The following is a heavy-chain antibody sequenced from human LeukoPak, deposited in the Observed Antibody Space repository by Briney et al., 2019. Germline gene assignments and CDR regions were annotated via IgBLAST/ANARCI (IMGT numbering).Heavy chain of an antibody. V-gene: IGHV5-51*01. CDR1: GYSFSIYW. D-gene: IGHD2-21*02. Sequence: HGESLKISCKGSGYSFSIYWIGWVRQMPGKGLEWMGIIYPGDSDTRYSPSFQGQVIISADKSINTAYLQWSSLKASDTAMYYCARRAYCGGDCYLDYWGQGTLVTVSS. CDR3: ARRAYCGGDCYLDY. CDR2: IYPGDSDT. J-gene: IGHJ4*02.